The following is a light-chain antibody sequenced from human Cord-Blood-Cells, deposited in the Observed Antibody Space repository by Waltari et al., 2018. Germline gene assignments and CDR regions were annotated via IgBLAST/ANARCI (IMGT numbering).Light chain of an antibody. J-gene: IGKJ1*01. CDR2: GAS. V-gene: IGKV3-20*01. CDR3: QQYGSSPWT. CDR1: QSVSSSY. Sequence: EIVFTQSPGTLTLSPGERATLPCRASQSVSSSYLAWYQQKPGQAPRLLIYGASSRDTGIPARFSGSGSGTDFTLTISRLEPEDFAVYYCQQYGSSPWTFGQGTKVEIK.